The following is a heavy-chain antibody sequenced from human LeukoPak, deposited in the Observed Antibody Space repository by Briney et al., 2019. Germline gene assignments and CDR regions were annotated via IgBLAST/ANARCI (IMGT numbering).Heavy chain of an antibody. CDR3: ARCASSWYCLVDY. D-gene: IGHD6-13*01. V-gene: IGHV3-21*01. CDR1: GFTFSSYS. Sequence: GGSLRLSCAASGFTFSSYSMNWVRQAPGKGLEWASSISSSSSYIYYADSVKGRFTISRDNAKSSLYLQMNSLRAEDTAVYYCARCASSWYCLVDYWGQGTLVTVSS. J-gene: IGHJ4*02. CDR2: ISSSSSYI.